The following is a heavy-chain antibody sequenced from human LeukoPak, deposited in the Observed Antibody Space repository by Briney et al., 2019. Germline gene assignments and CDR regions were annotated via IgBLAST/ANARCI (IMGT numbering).Heavy chain of an antibody. V-gene: IGHV4-34*01. CDR2: INHSGST. J-gene: IGHJ5*02. CDR3: ARGAIRRNDYVWGSYRYLVSWFDP. D-gene: IGHD3-16*02. CDR1: GGSFSGYY. Sequence: PSETLSLTCAVYGGSFSGYYWSWIRQPPGKGLEWIGEINHSGSTNYNPSLKSRVTISVDTSKNQFSLKLSSVTAADTAVYYCARGAIRRNDYVWGSYRYLVSWFDPWGQGTLVTVSS.